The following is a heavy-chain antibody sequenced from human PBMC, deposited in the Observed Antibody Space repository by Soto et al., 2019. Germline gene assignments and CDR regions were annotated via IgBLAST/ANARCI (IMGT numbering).Heavy chain of an antibody. Sequence: DLEWMGYISYSGNTKYKPSLQSRITISVDTSENQFSLRLTSVTAADTAIYFCARTSIFGVVLNAFDIWGQGTLVTVSS. J-gene: IGHJ3*02. D-gene: IGHD3-3*01. CDR2: ISYSGNT. V-gene: IGHV4-31*02. CDR3: ARTSIFGVVLNAFDI.